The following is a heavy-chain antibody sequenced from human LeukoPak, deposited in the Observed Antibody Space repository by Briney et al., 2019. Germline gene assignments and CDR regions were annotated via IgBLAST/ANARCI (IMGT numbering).Heavy chain of an antibody. Sequence: GGSLRLSCAASGFTFSSYATSWVRQAPGKGLEWVSAISGSGGSTYYADSVKGRFTISRDNSKNTLYLQMNSLRAEDTAVYYCARDAGYSSSSYFDYWGQGTLVTVSS. D-gene: IGHD6-6*01. CDR1: GFTFSSYA. CDR3: ARDAGYSSSSYFDY. J-gene: IGHJ4*02. V-gene: IGHV3-23*01. CDR2: ISGSGGST.